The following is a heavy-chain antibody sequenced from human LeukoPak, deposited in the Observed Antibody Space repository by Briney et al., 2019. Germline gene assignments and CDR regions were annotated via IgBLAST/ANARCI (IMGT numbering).Heavy chain of an antibody. CDR3: ATSQCGSDCYLAGDY. J-gene: IGHJ4*02. CDR2: IYYTGIT. Sequence: PSETLSLTCAASGASVNSGSYYWSWIRQHPGKGLEWIGYIYYTGITNYNPSLKSRVTISVDTSKNQFSLNLNSVTAADTAVYYCATSQCGSDCYLAGDYWGQGTLVTVSS. CDR1: GASVNSGSYY. D-gene: IGHD2-21*02. V-gene: IGHV4-61*01.